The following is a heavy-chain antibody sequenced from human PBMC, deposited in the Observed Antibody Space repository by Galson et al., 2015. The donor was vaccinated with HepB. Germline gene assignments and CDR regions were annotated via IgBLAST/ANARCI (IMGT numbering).Heavy chain of an antibody. V-gene: IGHV3-33*01. CDR3: AREARIAAPASLDY. J-gene: IGHJ4*02. Sequence: SLRLSCAASGFTFSTYGMHWVRQAPRKGLEWPAVIWYDGSNQYYADSVKGRFTISRDNFRNTLYLQMSSLSAEDTALYYCAREARIAAPASLDYWGQGTLVTVSS. CDR2: IWYDGSNQ. D-gene: IGHD6-13*01. CDR1: GFTFSTYG.